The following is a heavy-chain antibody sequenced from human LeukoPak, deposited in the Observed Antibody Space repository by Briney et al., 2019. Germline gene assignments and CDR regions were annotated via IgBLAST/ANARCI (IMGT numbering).Heavy chain of an antibody. CDR3: ARGGGVDILTGFQY. CDR2: IIPILDVT. J-gene: IGHJ4*02. CDR1: GGTFTNYA. Sequence: GSSVKVSCEASGGTFTNYAINWVRQAPGQGLEWMGKIIPILDVTNYAQKFQGRVTITVDKSTSTAYMELSSLRSEDTAVYYCARGGGVDILTGFQYWGQGTLVTVSS. D-gene: IGHD3-9*01. V-gene: IGHV1-69*04.